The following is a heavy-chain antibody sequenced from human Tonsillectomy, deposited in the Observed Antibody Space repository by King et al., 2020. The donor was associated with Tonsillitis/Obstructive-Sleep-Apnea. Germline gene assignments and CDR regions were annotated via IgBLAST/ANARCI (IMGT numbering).Heavy chain of an antibody. CDR1: GGSISSGGYY. V-gene: IGHV4-31*03. Sequence: VQLQESGPGLVKPSQNLSLTCTVSGGSISSGGYYWSWIRQHPGKGLEWIGYIYYTGSHYYNPSLKSRVSISVDTSKIQFSLNLRSVTVADTAVYYCARTDLNWETYYFDYWGQGTLVTVSS. CDR2: IYYTGSH. D-gene: IGHD1-26*01. CDR3: ARTDLNWETYYFDY. J-gene: IGHJ4*02.